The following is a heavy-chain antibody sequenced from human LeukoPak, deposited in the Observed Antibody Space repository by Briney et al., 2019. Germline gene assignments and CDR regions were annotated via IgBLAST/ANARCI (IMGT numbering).Heavy chain of an antibody. V-gene: IGHV4-31*03. Sequence: PSQTLSLTCTVSGDPLSGSGYYWSWIRQFPGKGLEWIGYVFHSGSTYSNSYHNPSLKTRIIISVDTSNNQFSLKLSSVTAADTAVYYCARDRDGYGYFDYWSQGTLVTVSS. J-gene: IGHJ4*02. D-gene: IGHD5-24*01. CDR3: ARDRDGYGYFDY. CDR2: VFHSGST. CDR1: GDPLSGSGYY.